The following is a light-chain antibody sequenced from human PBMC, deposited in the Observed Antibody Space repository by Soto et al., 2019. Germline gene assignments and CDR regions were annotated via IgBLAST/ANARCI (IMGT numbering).Light chain of an antibody. CDR2: GAS. Sequence: EIVMTQSPATLSVSPGERATLSCRASQSVSSNLAWYQQKPGQAPRLLIYGASTRATGIPARFSGSGSGTKFTLTISSLQSGDFAFFYCQKYNNWPWTFGKGTRVDIK. J-gene: IGKJ1*01. CDR3: QKYNNWPWT. V-gene: IGKV3-15*01. CDR1: QSVSSN.